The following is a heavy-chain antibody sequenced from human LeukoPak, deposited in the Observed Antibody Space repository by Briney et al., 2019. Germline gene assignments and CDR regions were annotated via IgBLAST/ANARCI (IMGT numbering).Heavy chain of an antibody. CDR2: IKESGSET. D-gene: IGHD2-15*01. CDR3: ARGWGERGKCRGGTCDKPQFDY. J-gene: IGHJ4*02. CDR1: GFTFDYYW. Sequence: PGGSLRLSCAASGFTFDYYWMTWVRQAPGKGLEWLANIKESGSETYYVDSVKGRFTISRDNAKNSLYLQMTSLRVEDTAVYDCARGWGERGKCRGGTCDKPQFDYWGRGTLVTVSS. V-gene: IGHV3-7*01.